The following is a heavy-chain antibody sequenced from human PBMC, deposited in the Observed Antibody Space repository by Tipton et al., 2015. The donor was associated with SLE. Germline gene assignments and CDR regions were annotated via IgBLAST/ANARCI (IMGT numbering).Heavy chain of an antibody. D-gene: IGHD3-9*01. Sequence: SLRLSCADSGFTFSRLWMNWVRQAPGKGLEWVAQINQDGSQKFYVDSVKGRFTISRDNAKNSLYLLMISLRAEDTAVYYCARGADDIVTGNPSCFDDWGQGTLVTVSS. V-gene: IGHV3-7*01. CDR1: GFTFSRLW. CDR2: INQDGSQK. J-gene: IGHJ4*02. CDR3: ARGADDIVTGNPSCFDD.